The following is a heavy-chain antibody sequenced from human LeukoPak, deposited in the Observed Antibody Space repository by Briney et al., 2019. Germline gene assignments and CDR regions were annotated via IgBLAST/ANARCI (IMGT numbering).Heavy chain of an antibody. J-gene: IGHJ4*02. CDR1: GGSISSGGYS. V-gene: IGHV4-30-2*01. CDR3: ARGFGWGNPTKLGGYYFDY. Sequence: PSETLSLTCAGSGGSISSGGYSWSWIRQPPGKGLEWIGYIYHSGSTYYNPSLKSRVTISVDRSKNQFSLKLSSVTAADTAVYYCARGFGWGNPTKLGGYYFDYWGQGTLVTVSS. CDR2: IYHSGST. D-gene: IGHD7-27*01.